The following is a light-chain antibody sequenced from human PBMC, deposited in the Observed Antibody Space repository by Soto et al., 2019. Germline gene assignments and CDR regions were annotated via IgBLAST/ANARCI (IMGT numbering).Light chain of an antibody. V-gene: IGLV2-14*01. Sequence: QSALTKPASLNGSPRQSITISCTGTSSDVGGYKYVSWYQQHPGEAPKLMIYDVSNRPSGVSNRFSGSKSGNTASLTISGLQAEDEADYYCSSYTSSSTRVFGTGTKVTVL. CDR1: SSDVGGYKY. J-gene: IGLJ1*01. CDR2: DVS. CDR3: SSYTSSSTRV.